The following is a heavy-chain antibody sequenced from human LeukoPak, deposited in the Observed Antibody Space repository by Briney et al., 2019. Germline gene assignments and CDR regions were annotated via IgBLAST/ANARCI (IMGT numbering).Heavy chain of an antibody. CDR2: INHSGST. Sequence: SETLSLTCAVYGGSFSGYYWSWIRQPPGKGLEWIGEINHSGSTNYNPSLKSRVTISVDTSKNQFSLKLSSVTAADTAVYYCARLQSESIVWGGHFYMDVWGKGTTVTVSS. CDR1: GGSFSGYY. J-gene: IGHJ6*03. CDR3: ARLQSESIVWGGHFYMDV. V-gene: IGHV4-34*01. D-gene: IGHD3-16*01.